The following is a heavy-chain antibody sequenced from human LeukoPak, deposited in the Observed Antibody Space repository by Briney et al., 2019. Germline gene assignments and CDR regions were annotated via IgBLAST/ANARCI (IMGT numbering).Heavy chain of an antibody. Sequence: SQTLSLTFAISGDSVSINSAAWNWIRQSPSRGLEWLGRTYYRSKWYNDYAVSVKSRITINPDTSKNQFSLQLNSVTPEDTAVYYCAGFRGYSYGYVVYYYGMDVWGQGTTVTVSS. D-gene: IGHD5-18*01. CDR3: AGFRGYSYGYVVYYYGMDV. CDR1: GDSVSINSAA. CDR2: TYYRSKWYN. J-gene: IGHJ6*02. V-gene: IGHV6-1*01.